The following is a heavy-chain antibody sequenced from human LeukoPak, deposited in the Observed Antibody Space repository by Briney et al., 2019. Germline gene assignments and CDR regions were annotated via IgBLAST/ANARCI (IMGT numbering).Heavy chain of an antibody. Sequence: PGGSLRLSCTVSGFTVSANSMSWVRQAPGKGLEWVSFIYSGTTHYSDSVKGRFTISRDNSKNTLYLQMGSLRAEDMAVYYCARARVGATYYFDYWGQGTLVTVSS. CDR3: ARARVGATYYFDY. V-gene: IGHV3-66*03. CDR2: IYSGTT. J-gene: IGHJ4*02. CDR1: GFTVSANS. D-gene: IGHD1-26*01.